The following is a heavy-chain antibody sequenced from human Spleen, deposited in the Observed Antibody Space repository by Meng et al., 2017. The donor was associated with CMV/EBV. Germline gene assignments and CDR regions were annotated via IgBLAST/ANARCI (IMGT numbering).Heavy chain of an antibody. J-gene: IGHJ5*02. V-gene: IGHV4-59*01. CDR3: AREDYFRNWFDP. Sequence: GSLRLSCTVSGGSISSYYWSWIRQPPGKGLEWIGYIYYSGSTNYNPSLKSRVTISVDTSKNQFSLKLSPVTAADTAVYYCAREDYFRNWFDPWGHGTLVTVSS. CDR1: GGSISSYY. CDR2: IYYSGST. D-gene: IGHD4/OR15-4a*01.